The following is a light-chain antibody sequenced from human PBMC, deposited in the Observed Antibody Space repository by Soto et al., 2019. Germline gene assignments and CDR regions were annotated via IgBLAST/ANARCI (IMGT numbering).Light chain of an antibody. CDR2: DAS. CDR1: QGVRKY. Sequence: EIVMTRSPSTLTASLGDRVTITCQATQGVRKYLNWYQQKPGKAPKLLIYDASSVETGVPSRFSGSRSGTDFTLTISSLQPEDFAAYYCQQYDGRPLIFGQGTRVEIK. CDR3: QQYDGRPLI. J-gene: IGKJ5*01. V-gene: IGKV1-33*01.